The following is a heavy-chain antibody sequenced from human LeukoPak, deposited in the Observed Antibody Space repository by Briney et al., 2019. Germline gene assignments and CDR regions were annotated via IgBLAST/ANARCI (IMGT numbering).Heavy chain of an antibody. V-gene: IGHV3-30*03. CDR1: GFTFSSYG. CDR2: ISYDGSNK. CDR3: ARGGSGTYGSGSYSPFDY. J-gene: IGHJ4*02. D-gene: IGHD3-10*01. Sequence: GGSLRLSCAASGFTFSSYGMHWVRQAPGKGLEWVAVISYDGSNKYYADSVKSRFTISRDNSKNTLYLQMNSLRAEDTAVYYCARGGSGTYGSGSYSPFDYWGQGTLVTVSS.